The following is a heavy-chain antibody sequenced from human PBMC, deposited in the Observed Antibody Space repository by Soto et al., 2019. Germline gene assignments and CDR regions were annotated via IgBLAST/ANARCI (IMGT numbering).Heavy chain of an antibody. CDR3: AKAKLGITTYYYFDY. V-gene: IGHV3-23*01. J-gene: IGHJ4*02. CDR2: ISGSGGST. Sequence: GSLRLSCAASGFTFSSYAMSWVRQAPWKVLEWVSAISGSGGSTYYADSVKGRLTISRDNSKNTLYLQMNSLRAEDTAVYYCAKAKLGITTYYYFDYWGQGTLVTVSS. D-gene: IGHD7-27*01. CDR1: GFTFSSYA.